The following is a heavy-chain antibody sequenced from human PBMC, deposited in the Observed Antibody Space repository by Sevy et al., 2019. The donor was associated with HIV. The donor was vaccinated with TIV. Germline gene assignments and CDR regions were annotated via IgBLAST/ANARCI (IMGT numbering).Heavy chain of an antibody. D-gene: IGHD2-21*01. V-gene: IGHV3-7*04. CDR3: VRAIQSEGSF. CDR1: GFSLESYW. Sequence: GGSLRLSCVASGFSLESYWMNWVRQAPGKPLEWVANIKEDDTVKYYVESVKGRLTISRDNGRNLVYLLMNNLKVEDTALYYCVRAIQSEGSFWGQGTRVTVS. J-gene: IGHJ4*02. CDR2: IKEDDTVK.